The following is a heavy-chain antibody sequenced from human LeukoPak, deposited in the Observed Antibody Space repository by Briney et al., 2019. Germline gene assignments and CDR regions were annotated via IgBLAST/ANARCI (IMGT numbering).Heavy chain of an antibody. J-gene: IGHJ4*02. Sequence: GGSLRLSCAASGLTVSSNYMSWVRQAPGKGLEWVSVIYSGGSTYYADSVKGRFTISRDNSKNTLYLQMNSLRAEDTAVYYCASLLRCSGGSCYSSFDYWGQGTLVTVSS. CDR1: GLTVSSNY. CDR2: IYSGGST. V-gene: IGHV3-66*01. CDR3: ASLLRCSGGSCYSSFDY. D-gene: IGHD2-15*01.